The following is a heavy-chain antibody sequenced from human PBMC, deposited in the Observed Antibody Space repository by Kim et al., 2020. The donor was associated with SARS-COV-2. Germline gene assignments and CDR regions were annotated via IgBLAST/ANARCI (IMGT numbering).Heavy chain of an antibody. CDR3: GRQTLRSLRFGALADS. J-gene: IGHJ5*01. CDR2: LSNSGTT. CDR1: GASIDSSYSY. V-gene: IGHV4-39*01. D-gene: IGHD3-10*01. Sequence: SETLSLTCAVSGASIDSSYSYWGWIRQPPGKGLEWIGRLSNSGTTYYNPSLKSRITTSADTAKNPLSLTTTTAAAADTSLYSCGRQTLRSLRFGALADS.